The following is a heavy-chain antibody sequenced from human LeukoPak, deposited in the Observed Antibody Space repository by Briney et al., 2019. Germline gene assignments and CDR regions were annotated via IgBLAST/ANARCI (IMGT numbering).Heavy chain of an antibody. CDR2: ISYDGSKI. D-gene: IGHD6-19*01. Sequence: GGSLRLSCAASGLTFNSYGMHWVRQAPGKGLEWVAYISYDGSKIYHADSVKGRFTISRDNSKNTLYGQMINLGPEDTAVYYCAKGGSASYYDCWGQGTLVTVSS. V-gene: IGHV3-30*02. CDR3: AKGGSASYYDC. CDR1: GLTFNSYG. J-gene: IGHJ4*02.